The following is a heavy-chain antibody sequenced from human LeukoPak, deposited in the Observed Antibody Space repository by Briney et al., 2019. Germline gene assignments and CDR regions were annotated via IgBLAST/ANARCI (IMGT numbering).Heavy chain of an antibody. CDR2: IKQDGSEK. D-gene: IGHD2-21*02. CDR1: GFTLSSYW. Sequence: QPGGSLRLSCAASGFTLSSYWMTWVRQAPGKGLEWVAYIKQDGSEKYYMDSVKGRFTISRDNAKNSLYLQMNSLRAEDTAVYYCARDYLGEFCGGDCYAPYYFDYWGQGTLVTVSS. CDR3: ARDYLGEFCGGDCYAPYYFDY. V-gene: IGHV3-7*01. J-gene: IGHJ4*02.